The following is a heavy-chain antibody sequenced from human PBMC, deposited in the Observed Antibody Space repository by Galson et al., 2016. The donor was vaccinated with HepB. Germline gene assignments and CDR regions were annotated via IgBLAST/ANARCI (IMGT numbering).Heavy chain of an antibody. CDR3: AVARCLEWFTFDS. V-gene: IGHV3-23*01. CDR2: ISGNGGSI. Sequence: SLRLSCAASGLTFSSYAMSWVRQTPGKGLEWVSAISGNGGSIYNADSVKGRFTISRDNSKNTLYLQMNSLRAEDTAVYYCAVARCLEWFTFDSWGQGTLVTVSS. CDR1: GLTFSSYA. J-gene: IGHJ4*02. D-gene: IGHD3-3*01.